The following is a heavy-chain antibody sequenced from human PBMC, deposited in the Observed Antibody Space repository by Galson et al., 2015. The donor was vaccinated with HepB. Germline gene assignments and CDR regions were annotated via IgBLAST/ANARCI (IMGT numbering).Heavy chain of an antibody. D-gene: IGHD5-24*01. Sequence: SLRLSCAASGFTVSSNYMSWVRQAPGKGLEWVSIIYSGTSTYYADSVRGRFTISRHNSKNTLYLQMNSLRAEDTAVYYCASERWLQFRPYGMDVWGQGTTVTVSS. V-gene: IGHV3-53*04. CDR1: GFTVSSNY. CDR3: ASERWLQFRPYGMDV. CDR2: IYSGTST. J-gene: IGHJ6*02.